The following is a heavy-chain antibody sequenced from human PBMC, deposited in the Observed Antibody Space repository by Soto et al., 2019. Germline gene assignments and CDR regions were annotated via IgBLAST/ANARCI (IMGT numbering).Heavy chain of an antibody. CDR1: GFRIGAYA. CDR2: FDGQTET. D-gene: IGHD6-19*01. CDR3: ARDAVTGNGEWDSYDP. Sequence: EVQLLESGGGLVPLGGSLRLSGVASGFRIGAYAMNWVRQVPGRGLEWVSSFDGQTETSYADSVRGRFTVSRDNSKNTLYLQMSGLRAEDTAMYYCARDAVTGNGEWDSYDPWGRGTLVTVTS. J-gene: IGHJ5*02. V-gene: IGHV3-23*01.